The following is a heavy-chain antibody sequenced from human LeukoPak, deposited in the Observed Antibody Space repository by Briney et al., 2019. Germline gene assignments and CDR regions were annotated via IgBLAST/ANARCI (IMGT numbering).Heavy chain of an antibody. CDR3: AIHIAVAGVAGGY. CDR1: GYTFTSYG. J-gene: IGHJ4*02. D-gene: IGHD6-19*01. V-gene: IGHV1-46*01. Sequence: ASVKVSCKASGYTFTSYGISWVRQAPGQGLEWMGLINPSGGSTSYAQKFQGRVTMTRDTSTSTVYMELSSLRSEDTAVYYCAIHIAVAGVAGGYWGQGTLVTVSS. CDR2: INPSGGST.